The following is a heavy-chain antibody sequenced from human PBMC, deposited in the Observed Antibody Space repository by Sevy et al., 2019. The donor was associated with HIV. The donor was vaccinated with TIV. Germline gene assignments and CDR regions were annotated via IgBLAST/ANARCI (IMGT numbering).Heavy chain of an antibody. Sequence: GESLKISCRASGITFSNYDMHWVRQATGKGLEWVSGIDNDGDTYYPDSVKGRFTISREDGRDSLYLQMNSLRAGDTAVYYCARELYYGMDVWGQGTTVTVSS. V-gene: IGHV3-13*01. D-gene: IGHD3-10*01. CDR2: IDNDGDT. CDR3: ARELYYGMDV. CDR1: GITFSNYD. J-gene: IGHJ6*02.